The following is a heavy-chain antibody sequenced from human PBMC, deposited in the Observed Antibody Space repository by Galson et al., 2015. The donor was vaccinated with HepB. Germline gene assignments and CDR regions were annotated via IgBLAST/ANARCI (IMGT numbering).Heavy chain of an antibody. Sequence: QSGAEVKKPGESLKTSCKASGYTFTSYGISWVRQAPGQGLEWMGWISAYNGNTNYAQKLQGRVTMTTDTSTSTAYMELRSLRSDDTAVYYCARDRKRQYSSSPNWFDPWGQGTLVTVSS. CDR3: ARDRKRQYSSSPNWFDP. CDR2: ISAYNGNT. D-gene: IGHD6-13*01. J-gene: IGHJ5*02. CDR1: GYTFTSYG. V-gene: IGHV1-18*04.